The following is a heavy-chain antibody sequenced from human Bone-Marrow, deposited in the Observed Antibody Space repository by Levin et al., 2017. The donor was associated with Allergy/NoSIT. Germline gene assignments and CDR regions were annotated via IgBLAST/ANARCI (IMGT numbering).Heavy chain of an antibody. CDR2: ISIYSGDT. J-gene: IGHJ4*02. Sequence: GASVKVSCEASGYTFSSYRIAWVRQAPGQGLEWMGWISIYSGDTNYARKLQGRVTMTRERSASTAHMELRNLTSDDTAMYYCAREAGSGEYFDYWGQGTPVTVVS. CDR1: GYTFSSYR. V-gene: IGHV1-18*01. D-gene: IGHD3-10*01. CDR3: AREAGSGEYFDY.